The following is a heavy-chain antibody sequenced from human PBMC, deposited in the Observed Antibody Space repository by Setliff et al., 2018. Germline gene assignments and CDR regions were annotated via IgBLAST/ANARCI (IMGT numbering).Heavy chain of an antibody. CDR1: GYTFTSYA. Sequence: ASVKVSCKASGYTFTSYAMHWVRQAPGQRLEWMGWINAGNGNTKYSQKFQGRVTITRDTSASTAHMELSSLRSEDTAVYYCARAPTYYDSSGYYLDYWGQGTLVTVSS. CDR2: INAGNGNT. J-gene: IGHJ4*02. D-gene: IGHD3-22*01. V-gene: IGHV1-3*01. CDR3: ARAPTYYDSSGYYLDY.